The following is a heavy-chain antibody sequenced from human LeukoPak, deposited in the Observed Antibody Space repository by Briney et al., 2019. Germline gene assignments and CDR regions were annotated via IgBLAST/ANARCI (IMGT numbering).Heavy chain of an antibody. Sequence: GGSLRLSCPASGFTFGNYAMNWVRQAPGKGLEWVSTISGSGGRTYYADSVKGRFSISRDNYKNTLYLQMNSLRAEDTAVYYCAKDALSFNGDWFDSWGQGTLVTVSS. J-gene: IGHJ5*01. D-gene: IGHD3-16*02. CDR3: AKDALSFNGDWFDS. CDR2: ISGSGGRT. V-gene: IGHV3-23*01. CDR1: GFTFGNYA.